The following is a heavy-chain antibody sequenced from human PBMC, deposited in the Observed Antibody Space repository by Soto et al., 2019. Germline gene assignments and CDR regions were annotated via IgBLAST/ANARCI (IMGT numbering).Heavy chain of an antibody. CDR1: GYSFTNYW. CDR3: ARALEVYCSSTSCYSTLDV. Sequence: PGESLKISCKGSGYSFTNYWIGWVRQMPGKGLEWMGIIYPGDSDTRYSPSFQGQVTISADKSITTAYLQWSSLKASDTAMYFCARALEVYCSSTSCYSTLDVWGQGTTVTVSS. D-gene: IGHD2-2*02. V-gene: IGHV5-51*01. CDR2: IYPGDSDT. J-gene: IGHJ6*02.